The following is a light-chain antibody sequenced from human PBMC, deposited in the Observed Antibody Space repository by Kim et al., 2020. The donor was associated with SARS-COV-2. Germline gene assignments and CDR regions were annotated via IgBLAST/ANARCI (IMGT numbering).Light chain of an antibody. CDR2: GQN. CDR1: SLRSYY. Sequence: SSELPQDPAVSVALGQTVRITCQGDSLRSYYASWYQLKPGQAPVLVNYGQNNRPSGIPDRFSASSSGDTTSLTITGAQATDEADYYCSSRDTSGERFVFGAGTKVTVL. CDR3: SSRDTSGERFV. V-gene: IGLV3-19*01. J-gene: IGLJ1*01.